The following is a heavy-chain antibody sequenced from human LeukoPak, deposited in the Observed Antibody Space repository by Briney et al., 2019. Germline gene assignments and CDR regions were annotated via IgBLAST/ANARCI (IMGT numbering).Heavy chain of an antibody. CDR1: GGTFSSYA. CDR3: ASSIFGVVIRDY. D-gene: IGHD3-3*02. Sequence: SVKVSCKASGGTFSSYAISWVRQAPGQGLEWMGRIIPILGIANYAQKFQGRVTITADKSTGTAYMELSSLRSEDTAVYYCASSIFGVVIRDYWGQGTLVTVSS. V-gene: IGHV1-69*04. CDR2: IIPILGIA. J-gene: IGHJ4*02.